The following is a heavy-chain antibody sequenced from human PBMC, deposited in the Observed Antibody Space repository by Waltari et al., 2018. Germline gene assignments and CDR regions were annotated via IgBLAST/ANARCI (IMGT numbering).Heavy chain of an antibody. J-gene: IGHJ4*02. CDR2: IIPIFGTA. CDR3: ARGSAAGIYYFDY. D-gene: IGHD6-13*01. V-gene: IGHV1-69*08. Sequence: QVQLVQSGAEVKKPGSSVKVSCKASGGTFIRYAISWLHQAPGQGLELMGRIIPIFGTANYAQKFQGRVTITADKSTSTAYMELSSLRAEDTAVYYCARGSAAGIYYFDYWGQGTLVTVSS. CDR1: GGTFIRYA.